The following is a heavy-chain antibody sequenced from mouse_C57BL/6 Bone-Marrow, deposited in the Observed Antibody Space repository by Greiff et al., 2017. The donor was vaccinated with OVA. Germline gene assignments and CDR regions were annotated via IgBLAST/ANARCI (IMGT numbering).Heavy chain of an antibody. CDR1: GFTFSSYA. Sequence: DVHLVESGGGLVKPGGSLKLSCAASGFTFSSYAMSWVRQTPEKRLEWVATISDGGSYTYYPDNVKGRFTISRDNAKNNLYLQMSHLKSEDTAMYYCARAYSNYNDYWGQGTTLTVSS. CDR2: ISDGGSYT. V-gene: IGHV5-4*01. D-gene: IGHD2-5*01. CDR3: ARAYSNYNDY. J-gene: IGHJ2*01.